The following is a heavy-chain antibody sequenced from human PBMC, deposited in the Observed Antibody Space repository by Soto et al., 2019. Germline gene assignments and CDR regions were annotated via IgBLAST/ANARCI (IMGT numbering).Heavy chain of an antibody. J-gene: IGHJ6*02. CDR3: AHPKTRSSTGDYYYGMDV. CDR1: GGTFSSYA. CDR2: IIPIFGTA. Sequence: SVKVSCKASGGTFSSYAISWVRQAPGQGLEWMGGIIPIFGTANYAQKFQGRVTITADESTSTAYMELSSLRSEDTAVYYCAHPKTRSSTGDYYYGMDVWGQGTTVTVSS. V-gene: IGHV1-69*13. D-gene: IGHD2-2*01.